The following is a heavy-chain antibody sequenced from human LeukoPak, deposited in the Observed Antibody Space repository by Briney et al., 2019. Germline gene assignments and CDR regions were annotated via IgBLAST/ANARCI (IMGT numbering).Heavy chain of an antibody. CDR2: ISGSDGFT. D-gene: IGHD1-26*01. Sequence: QPGGSLRLSCAASGFTFNNYAVSWVRQAPGKGLEWVSSISGSDGFTFYADSVKGRFTISRDNSKNTQSLQMNSLRAEDTAVYYCARRSPGGTYYFDYWGQGAPVTVSP. V-gene: IGHV3-23*01. J-gene: IGHJ4*02. CDR1: GFTFNNYA. CDR3: ARRSPGGTYYFDY.